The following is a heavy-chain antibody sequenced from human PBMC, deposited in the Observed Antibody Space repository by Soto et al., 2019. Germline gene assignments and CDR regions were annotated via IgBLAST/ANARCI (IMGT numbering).Heavy chain of an antibody. CDR2: ISSSGSTI. V-gene: IGHV3-11*01. CDR3: ARDEVVVVPAASGFDY. D-gene: IGHD2-2*01. CDR1: GFTFSDYY. J-gene: IGHJ4*02. Sequence: LRLSCAASGFTFSDYYMGWIRQAPGKGLEWVSYISSSGSTIYYADSVKGRFTISRDNAKNSLYLQMNSLRAEDTAVYYCARDEVVVVPAASGFDYWGQGTLVTVSS.